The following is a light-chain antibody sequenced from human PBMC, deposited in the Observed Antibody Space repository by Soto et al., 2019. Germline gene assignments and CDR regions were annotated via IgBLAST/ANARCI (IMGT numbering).Light chain of an antibody. CDR3: QSSDDSNPYV. CDR1: SGYMTSSY. CDR2: EDN. Sequence: NFMLTQPHSVSESPGKTVTISFSRSSGYMTSSYVQWYQQRPGSAPIIVIFEDNQRPSGVPDRFSGSVDSSSNSASLTISGLKTEDEADYYCQSSDDSNPYVFGSGTKVTVL. J-gene: IGLJ1*01. V-gene: IGLV6-57*04.